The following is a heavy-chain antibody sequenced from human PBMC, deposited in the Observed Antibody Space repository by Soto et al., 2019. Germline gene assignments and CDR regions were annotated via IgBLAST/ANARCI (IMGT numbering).Heavy chain of an antibody. J-gene: IGHJ4*02. CDR1: GFTFSTYT. D-gene: IGHD1-26*01. Sequence: PGGSLRLSCASSGFTFSTYTLNWVRQAPGHGLEWVASINGRSNYLYYSDSVKGRFTISRDNAKNSLYLQMNRLRAEDTAIYYCAREDGKVGGSPAFDFWALGSLVTVSS. CDR3: AREDGKVGGSPAFDF. CDR2: INGRSNYL. V-gene: IGHV3-21*01.